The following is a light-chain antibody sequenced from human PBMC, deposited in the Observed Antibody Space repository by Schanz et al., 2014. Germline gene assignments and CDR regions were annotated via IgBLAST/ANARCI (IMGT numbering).Light chain of an antibody. Sequence: QSDLTQPPSASGSPGQSVTISCTGTSSDVGAYNFVSWYEQHPGKAPKLMIYEGSKRPSGVSNRFSGSKSGNTASLTVSGLQAEDEADYYCFSYAGSNNLAFGGGTKLTVL. V-gene: IGLV2-8*01. J-gene: IGLJ2*01. CDR2: EGS. CDR3: FSYAGSNNLA. CDR1: SSDVGAYNF.